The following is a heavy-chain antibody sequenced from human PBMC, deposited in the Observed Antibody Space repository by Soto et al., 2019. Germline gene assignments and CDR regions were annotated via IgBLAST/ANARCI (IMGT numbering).Heavy chain of an antibody. CDR1: GFSRSTSGLG. J-gene: IGHJ5*02. CDR2: IYWDDDK. D-gene: IGHD6-13*01. V-gene: IGHV2-5*02. Sequence: QITLKESGPTLVRPTPTVTLTCTFSGFSRSTSGLGVGWIRQPPGKALQWLALIYWDDDKRYSPSLKARLTITKETTKRQVVLTMTNMDPVDTATYYAAHRPRRWYLLDRWGQGTLVTVSS. CDR3: AHRPRRWYLLDR.